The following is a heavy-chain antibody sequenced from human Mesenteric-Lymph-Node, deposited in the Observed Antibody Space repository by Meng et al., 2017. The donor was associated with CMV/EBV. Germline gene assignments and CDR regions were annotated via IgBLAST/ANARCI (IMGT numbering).Heavy chain of an antibody. CDR2: IHYSGSA. J-gene: IGHJ5*02. CDR1: GGSISSGDYY. Sequence: LRLSCTVSGGSISSGDYYWSWIRQPPGKGLEWIGYIHYSGSAYYNPSLKSRVSISIDTSKNQFSLKLSSVTAADTAVYYCARSFDPWGQGTLVTVSS. CDR3: ARSFDP. V-gene: IGHV4-30-4*08.